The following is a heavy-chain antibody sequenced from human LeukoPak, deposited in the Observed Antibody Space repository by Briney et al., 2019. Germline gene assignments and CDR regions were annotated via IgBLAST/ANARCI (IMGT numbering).Heavy chain of an antibody. V-gene: IGHV1-24*01. CDR2: FDPEDGET. Sequence: ASVKVSCKVSGYTLTELSMHWVRQAPGKGLVWMGGFDPEDGETIYAQKFQGRVTLTEDTSTDTAYVELSSLRSEDTAVYYCATDRRITMVRGVFDYWGQGTLVTVSS. CDR1: GYTLTELS. CDR3: ATDRRITMVRGVFDY. J-gene: IGHJ4*02. D-gene: IGHD3-10*01.